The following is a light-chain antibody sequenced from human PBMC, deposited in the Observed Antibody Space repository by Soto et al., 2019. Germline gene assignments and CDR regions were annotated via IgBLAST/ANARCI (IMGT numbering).Light chain of an antibody. Sequence: QSVLTQPASVSGSPGQSITISCTGTSSVVGSYNLVSWYQHHPGKAPKLMIYEVSKRPSGVSNRFSGSKSGNTASLTISGLQAEDEAYYYCCSYAGSSTLVFGTGTKVTV. J-gene: IGLJ1*01. CDR2: EVS. V-gene: IGLV2-23*02. CDR1: SSVVGSYNL. CDR3: CSYAGSSTLV.